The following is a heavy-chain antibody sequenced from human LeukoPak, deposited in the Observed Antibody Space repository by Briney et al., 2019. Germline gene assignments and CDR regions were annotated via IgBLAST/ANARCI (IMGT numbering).Heavy chain of an antibody. Sequence: PSETLSLTCTVSGGSISSSSYYWVWIRQPPGQGLEWIGSIYYSGSTYYNPSLKSRVTISVDTSKNQFSLKLSSVTAADTAVYYCARGEGLYSGSYYFDDWGQGTLVTVSS. J-gene: IGHJ4*02. CDR2: IYYSGST. D-gene: IGHD1-26*01. CDR3: ARGEGLYSGSYYFDD. CDR1: GGSISSSSYY. V-gene: IGHV4-39*07.